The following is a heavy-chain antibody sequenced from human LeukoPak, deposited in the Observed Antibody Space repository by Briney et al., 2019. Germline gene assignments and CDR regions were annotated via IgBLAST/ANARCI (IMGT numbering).Heavy chain of an antibody. J-gene: IGHJ3*02. CDR1: GYTFTGYY. CDR3: ARGDSSGYSDAFDI. Sequence: ASVKVSCKASGYTFTGYYMHWVRQAPGQGLEWMGRINPNSGGTNYAQKFQGRVTMTRDTSISTAYMELSRLRSDDTAVYYCARGDSSGYSDAFDIWGQGTMDTVSS. CDR2: INPNSGGT. D-gene: IGHD3-22*01. V-gene: IGHV1-2*06.